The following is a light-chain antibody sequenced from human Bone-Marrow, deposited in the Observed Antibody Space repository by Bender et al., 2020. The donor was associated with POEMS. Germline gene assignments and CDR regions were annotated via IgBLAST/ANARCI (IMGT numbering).Light chain of an antibody. Sequence: SYDLTQPPSVSVSPGQTARITCSGNAMPMQYGYWYQHKADQAPLMVIYKNKERPSGISERFSGASSGTTVTLIVSGVQAEDEADYYCQSADSSGTYMVFGGGTKLTVL. V-gene: IGLV3-25*03. CDR1: AMPMQY. CDR3: QSADSSGTYMV. J-gene: IGLJ2*01. CDR2: KNK.